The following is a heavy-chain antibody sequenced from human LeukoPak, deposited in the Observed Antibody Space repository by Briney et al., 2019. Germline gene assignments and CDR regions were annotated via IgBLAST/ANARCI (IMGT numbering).Heavy chain of an antibody. J-gene: IGHJ4*02. V-gene: IGHV1-2*02. Sequence: GASVKVSCKASGYTFTGYYMHWVRQAPGQGLEWMGWINPNSGGTNYAQKFQGRVTTTRDTSISTAYMELRRLRSDDTAVYYCASRSPFWSGYYSSTFDYWGQGTLVTVSS. CDR2: INPNSGGT. D-gene: IGHD3-3*01. CDR3: ASRSPFWSGYYSSTFDY. CDR1: GYTFTGYY.